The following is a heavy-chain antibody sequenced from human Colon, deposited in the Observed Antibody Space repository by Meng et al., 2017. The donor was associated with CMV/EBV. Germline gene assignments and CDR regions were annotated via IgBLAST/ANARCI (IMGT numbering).Heavy chain of an antibody. CDR3: ARELAYCGANCYRGWFDP. CDR1: GGSISGSTYY. J-gene: IGHJ5*02. CDR2: IYYSGSI. V-gene: IGHV4-39*02. D-gene: IGHD2-21*01. Sequence: GSLRLSCTVSGGSISGSTYYWGWIRQPPGEGLEWIGSIYYSGSIYHNPSLKSRVIISVDTSKNQFSLKLSSVTAADTAVYYCARELAYCGANCYRGWFDPWGQGTLVTVSS.